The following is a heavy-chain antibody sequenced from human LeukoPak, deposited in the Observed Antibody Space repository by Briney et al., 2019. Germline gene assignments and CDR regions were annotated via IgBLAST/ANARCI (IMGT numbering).Heavy chain of an antibody. CDR3: ANLVNWNDGVDY. Sequence: GSLRLSCAASGFTFSIYDMSWVRQAPGKGLEWVSVITASGDGTNYADSVKGRFTISRDNSKNTLYLQMNSLRVADTAVYYCANLVNWNDGVDYWGQGTPVTVSS. D-gene: IGHD1-20*01. J-gene: IGHJ4*02. V-gene: IGHV3-23*01. CDR2: ITASGDGT. CDR1: GFTFSIYD.